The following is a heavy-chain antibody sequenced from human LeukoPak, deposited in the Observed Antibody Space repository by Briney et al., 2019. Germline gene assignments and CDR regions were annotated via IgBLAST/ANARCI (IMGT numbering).Heavy chain of an antibody. D-gene: IGHD2-15*01. CDR3: AKGGWGMDV. V-gene: IGHV3-30*18. Sequence: PGGSLRLSCAASGFTFSSYGMHWVRQAPGKGLEWVAVISYDGSNKYYADSVKGRFTISRDSSKNTLYLQMNSLRAEDTAVYYCAKGGWGMDVWGQGTTVTVSS. CDR1: GFTFSSYG. CDR2: ISYDGSNK. J-gene: IGHJ6*02.